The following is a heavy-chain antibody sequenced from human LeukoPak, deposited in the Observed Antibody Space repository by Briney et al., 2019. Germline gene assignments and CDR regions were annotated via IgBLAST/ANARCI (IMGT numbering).Heavy chain of an antibody. J-gene: IGHJ4*02. CDR2: ISDSGHST. Sequence: PGGSLRLSCVASGVTFTSYAMRWVRQIPGKRLEWVSSISDSGHSTYHADSVKGRFTISRDNSKNTMYLQMNSQRAHDTAVYYCVGGRLGYGTGVRCYPLDYWGQGTLVTVSS. V-gene: IGHV3-23*01. D-gene: IGHD2-15*01. CDR1: GVTFTSYA. CDR3: VGGRLGYGTGVRCYPLDY.